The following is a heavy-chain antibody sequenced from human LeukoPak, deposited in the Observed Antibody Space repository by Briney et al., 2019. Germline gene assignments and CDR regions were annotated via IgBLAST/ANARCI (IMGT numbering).Heavy chain of an antibody. CDR1: GFTFSGYW. J-gene: IGHJ5*02. CDR3: AGQGPRFDP. Sequence: WGSLRLSCAASGFTFSGYWMSWGRQAPGKGLEWVANIKEDGSEKYYVDSVKGRFTISRDNAKNSLYLQMNSLRVEDTAVYYCAGQGPRFDPWGQGTLVTVSS. CDR2: IKEDGSEK. V-gene: IGHV3-7*01.